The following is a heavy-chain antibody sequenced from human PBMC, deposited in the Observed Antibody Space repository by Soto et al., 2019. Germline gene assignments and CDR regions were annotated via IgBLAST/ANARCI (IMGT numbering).Heavy chain of an antibody. V-gene: IGHV3-9*01. CDR1: GFTFDDYA. CDR3: ATTEYSSSSYYYGMDV. D-gene: IGHD6-6*01. CDR2: ISWNSGSI. Sequence: PGGSLRLSCAASGFTFDDYAMHWVRQAPGKGLEWVSGISWNSGSIGYADSVKGRFTISRDNAKNSLYLQMNSLRAEDTALYYCATTEYSSSSYYYGMDVWGQGTTVTVSS. J-gene: IGHJ6*02.